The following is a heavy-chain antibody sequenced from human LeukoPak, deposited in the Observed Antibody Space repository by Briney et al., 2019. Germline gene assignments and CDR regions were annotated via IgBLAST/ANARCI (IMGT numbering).Heavy chain of an antibody. CDR2: ISGSGGST. J-gene: IGHJ4*02. CDR3: AKGNSPMLRGVTFDY. V-gene: IGHV3-23*01. Sequence: PGGSLRLSCAASGFTFSSYTMSWVRQAPGKGLEWVSVISGSGGSTYYADSVKGRFTISRDNSKNTLYLQMNSLRAEDTAVYYCAKGNSPMLRGVTFDYWGQGTLVTVSS. D-gene: IGHD3-10*01. CDR1: GFTFSSYT.